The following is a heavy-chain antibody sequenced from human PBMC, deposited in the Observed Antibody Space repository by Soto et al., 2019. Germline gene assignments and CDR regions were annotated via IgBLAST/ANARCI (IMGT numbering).Heavy chain of an antibody. CDR2: ISNDGGTQ. J-gene: IGHJ5*01. D-gene: IGHD3-3*01. CDR1: TLTVSLYG. CDR3: ARDIWSGNYKWFDS. Sequence: GGSLRLSCAASTLTVSLYGIQWVRQAPGKGLDWVAFISNDGGTQYYADSVKGRFSISRDNSMNTVDLHMNSLRAEDTAIYYCARDIWSGNYKWFDSWGQGTLVTVSS. V-gene: IGHV3-30*03.